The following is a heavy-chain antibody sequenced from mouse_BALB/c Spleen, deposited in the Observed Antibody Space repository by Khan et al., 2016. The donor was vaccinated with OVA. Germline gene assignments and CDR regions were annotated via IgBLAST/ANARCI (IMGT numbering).Heavy chain of an antibody. J-gene: IGHJ4*01. V-gene: IGHV3-2*02. CDR3: ARDGSRYNYAMDY. CDR2: INYSGST. D-gene: IGHD2-3*01. Sequence: EVQLQESGPGLVNPSQSLSLTCTVTGYSITSDYAWNWIRQFPGNKLEWMGYINYSGSTNYNPALKSRISITLDTSKNQFFLQLNSVTTEDTATYYCARDGSRYNYAMDYWGQGTSVTVSS. CDR1: GYSITSDYA.